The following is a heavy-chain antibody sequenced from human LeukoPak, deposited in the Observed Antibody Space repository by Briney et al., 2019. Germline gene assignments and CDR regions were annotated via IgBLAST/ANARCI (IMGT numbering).Heavy chain of an antibody. Sequence: ASVKVSCKVSGYTLTELSMHWVRQAPGKGLEWMGGFDPEDGETIYAQKFQGRVTMTEDTSTDTAYMELSSLRSEDTAVYYCAKGLRGKRYDYVWGSYRGFDYWGQGTLVTVSS. CDR1: GYTLTELS. V-gene: IGHV1-24*01. J-gene: IGHJ4*02. CDR3: AKGLRGKRYDYVWGSYRGFDY. CDR2: FDPEDGET. D-gene: IGHD3-16*02.